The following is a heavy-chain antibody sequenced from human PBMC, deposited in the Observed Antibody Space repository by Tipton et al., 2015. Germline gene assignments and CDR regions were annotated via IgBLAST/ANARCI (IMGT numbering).Heavy chain of an antibody. Sequence: SLRLSCAASGFTFGTYEMNWVRQAPGKGLEWISYISSSASTQYYADSVKGRFTISRNNAKSSLNLQMNSLRAEDAAVYYCARSLRDGYNREFAYWGQGTLVTVSS. CDR3: ARSLRDGYNREFAY. D-gene: IGHD5-24*01. CDR2: ISSSASTQ. V-gene: IGHV3-48*03. CDR1: GFTFGTYE. J-gene: IGHJ4*02.